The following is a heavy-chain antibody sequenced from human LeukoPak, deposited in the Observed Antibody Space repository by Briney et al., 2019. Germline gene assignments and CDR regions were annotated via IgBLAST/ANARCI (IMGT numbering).Heavy chain of an antibody. D-gene: IGHD6-19*01. J-gene: IGHJ4*02. CDR1: GGTFSSYA. V-gene: IGHV1-69*04. CDR2: IIPIFGIA. Sequence: SVKVSCKASGGTFSSYAISWVRQAPGQGLEWMGRIIPIFGIANYAQKFQGRVTITADKSTSRAYMELSSLRSEDTAVYYCARGGSGWATGFFDYWGQGTLVTVSS. CDR3: ARGGSGWATGFFDY.